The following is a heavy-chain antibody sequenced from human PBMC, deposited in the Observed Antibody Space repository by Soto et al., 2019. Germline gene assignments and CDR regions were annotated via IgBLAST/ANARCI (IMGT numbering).Heavy chain of an antibody. D-gene: IGHD3-10*01. J-gene: IGHJ4*02. CDR3: GREESGHYGSGSYFRFDF. CDR1: GFTFRSYA. CDR2: ISFDGTNK. Sequence: GGSLRLSCAASGFTFRSYAMHWVRQAPGKGLEWVALISFDGTNKYYAESVRGRFTISRDNSENTVHLEMTSLRLADTAVYFCGREESGHYGSGSYFRFDFWGQGALVTVSS. V-gene: IGHV3-30-3*01.